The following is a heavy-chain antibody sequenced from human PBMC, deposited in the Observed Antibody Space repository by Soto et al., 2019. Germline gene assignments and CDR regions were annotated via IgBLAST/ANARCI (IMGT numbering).Heavy chain of an antibody. CDR2: ISAYNGNT. Sequence: GASVKVSCKASGYTFTSYGISWVRQAPGQGLEWMGWISAYNGNTNYAQKLQGRVTMTTDTSTSTAYMELRSLRSDDTAVYYCARGGCSGGSCYSPPDYWGQGTLVTVSS. CDR3: ARGGCSGGSCYSPPDY. V-gene: IGHV1-18*01. D-gene: IGHD2-15*01. CDR1: GYTFTSYG. J-gene: IGHJ4*02.